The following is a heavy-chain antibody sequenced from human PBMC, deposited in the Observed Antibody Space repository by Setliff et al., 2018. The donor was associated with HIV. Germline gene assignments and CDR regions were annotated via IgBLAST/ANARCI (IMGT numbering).Heavy chain of an antibody. Sequence: GGSLRLSCAASGFTFSTYSMNWVRLAPGRGLEWISSISVSGFNIYYADSVQGRFFVSRDDDKNSLFRQMNSLRTEDTAVYFCARVRAIYSSSWSFDYWGQGTPVTVSS. CDR2: ISVSGFNI. V-gene: IGHV3-21*01. CDR3: ARVRAIYSSSWSFDY. CDR1: GFTFSTYS. J-gene: IGHJ4*02. D-gene: IGHD6-13*01.